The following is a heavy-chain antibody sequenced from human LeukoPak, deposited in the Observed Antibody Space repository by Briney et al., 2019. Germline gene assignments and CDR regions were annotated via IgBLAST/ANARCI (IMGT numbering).Heavy chain of an antibody. D-gene: IGHD2/OR15-2a*01. CDR1: GYSISSGYY. V-gene: IGHV4-38-2*01. J-gene: IGHJ5*02. CDR2: LHHSGST. CDR3: AWSPNSLWNWFDP. Sequence: SETLSLTCAVSGYSISSGYYWGWIRQSPGKGLEWIGSLHHSGSTYYNPSLKSRVTISQDTSNNQFSLKLNSVTAADSAVYYCAWSPNSLWNWFDPWGQGTLVTVSS.